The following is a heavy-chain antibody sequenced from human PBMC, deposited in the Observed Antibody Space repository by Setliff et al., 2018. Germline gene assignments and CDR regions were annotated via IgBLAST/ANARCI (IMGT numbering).Heavy chain of an antibody. Sequence: ASVKVSCKASGGTFSNYGVSWVRQAPGQGLEWMGGTIPMFGTIDYARKFHGRVTIITDESTSTAYMELSSLTSDDTAVYYCAREGVDTRSSTDYRYYMDVWGKGTTVTVSS. CDR1: GGTFSNYG. D-gene: IGHD5-18*01. J-gene: IGHJ6*03. CDR3: AREGVDTRSSTDYRYYMDV. V-gene: IGHV1-69*05. CDR2: TIPMFGTI.